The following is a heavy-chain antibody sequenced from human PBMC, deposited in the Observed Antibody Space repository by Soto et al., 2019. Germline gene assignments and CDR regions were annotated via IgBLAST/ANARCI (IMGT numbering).Heavy chain of an antibody. J-gene: IGHJ6*01. Sequence: VGSLRLSCASSVFTFSNAGMSWVRHSPGKGLEWVGRIKSKTDGGTTDYAEPVKGRFTISRDDSKNTLYLQMNSLKTEDTAVYYCTTFGNYYSYGTEVLGQGTTGSVSS. CDR3: TTFGNYYSYGTEV. CDR1: VFTFSNAG. V-gene: IGHV3-15*01. D-gene: IGHD3-16*01. CDR2: IKSKTDGGTT.